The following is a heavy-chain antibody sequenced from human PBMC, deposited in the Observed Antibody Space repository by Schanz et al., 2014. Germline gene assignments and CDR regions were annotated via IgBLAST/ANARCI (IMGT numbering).Heavy chain of an antibody. D-gene: IGHD3-10*01. Sequence: EVQLEESGGGLVQPGGSLRLSCAASGFTVSSNYMSWVRQAPGKGLEWVSVIYSGGSTYYADSVKGRFTISRDNSKNTLYLQMNSLRADDTAVYYCAKDQLANYRGSGYNWFDPWGQGTLVTVSS. CDR2: IYSGGST. J-gene: IGHJ5*02. V-gene: IGHV3-66*01. CDR1: GFTVSSNY. CDR3: AKDQLANYRGSGYNWFDP.